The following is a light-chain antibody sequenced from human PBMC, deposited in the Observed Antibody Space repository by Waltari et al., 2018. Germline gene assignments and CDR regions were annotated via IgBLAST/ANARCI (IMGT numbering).Light chain of an antibody. CDR3: QQYNNWPPT. J-gene: IGKJ4*01. V-gene: IGKV3-15*01. CDR2: DAS. Sequence: EVVMTQSPATLSVSPGERATLSCRASQSVNGDLAWYQQRPGQAPRLLIHDASTRATGIPVRFSGSGSGTEFTLTISSLQPEDSAIYCCQQYNNWPPTFGGGTKVEIK. CDR1: QSVNGD.